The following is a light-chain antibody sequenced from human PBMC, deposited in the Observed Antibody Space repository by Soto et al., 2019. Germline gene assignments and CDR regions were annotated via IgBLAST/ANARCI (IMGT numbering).Light chain of an antibody. J-gene: IGKJ5*01. V-gene: IGKV3-11*01. CDR2: DAS. CDR1: QSVSSY. Sequence: ETVLTQSPGTLSLSPGERATLSCRASQSVSSYLAWYQQKPGQAPRLLIYDASNRATGIPARFSGSGSGTDFTLTISRLEPEDLAVYYCQQRSNWPPITFGQGTRLEIK. CDR3: QQRSNWPPIT.